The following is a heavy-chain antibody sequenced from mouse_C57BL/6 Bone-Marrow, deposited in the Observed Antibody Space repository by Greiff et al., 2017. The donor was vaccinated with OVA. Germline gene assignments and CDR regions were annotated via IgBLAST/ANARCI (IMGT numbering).Heavy chain of an antibody. V-gene: IGHV10-1*01. CDR2: IRSKSNNYAT. Sequence: EVQVVESGGGLVQPKGSLKLSCAASGFSFNTYAMNWVRQAPGKGLEWVARIRSKSNNYATYYADSVKDRFTISRDDSESMLYLQMNNLKTEDTAMYYCVRGFITTVVPYWGQGTLVTVSA. J-gene: IGHJ3*01. CDR1: GFSFNTYA. CDR3: VRGFITTVVPY. D-gene: IGHD1-1*01.